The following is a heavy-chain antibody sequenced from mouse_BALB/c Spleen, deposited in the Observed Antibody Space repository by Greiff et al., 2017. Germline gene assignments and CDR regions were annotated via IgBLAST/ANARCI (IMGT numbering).Heavy chain of an antibody. Sequence: DVKLVESGGGLVQPGGSLKLSCAASGFTFSSYGMSWVRQTPDKRLELVATINSNGGSTYYPDSVKGRFTISRDNAKNTLYLQMSSLKSEDTAMYYCATGTAWFAYWGQGTLVTVSA. V-gene: IGHV5-6-3*01. CDR2: INSNGGST. D-gene: IGHD4-1*01. CDR3: ATGTAWFAY. CDR1: GFTFSSYG. J-gene: IGHJ3*01.